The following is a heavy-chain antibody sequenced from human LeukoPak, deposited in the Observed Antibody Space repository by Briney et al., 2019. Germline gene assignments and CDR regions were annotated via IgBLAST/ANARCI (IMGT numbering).Heavy chain of an antibody. Sequence: GGSLRLSCAASGFTFSSYAMSWVRQAPGKGLEWVSAISGSGGSTYYADSVKGRFTIFRDNSKNTLYLQMNSLRAEDTAVYYCAKGDYYDSSGSIDYWGQGTLVTVSS. J-gene: IGHJ4*02. D-gene: IGHD3-22*01. V-gene: IGHV3-23*01. CDR3: AKGDYYDSSGSIDY. CDR1: GFTFSSYA. CDR2: ISGSGGST.